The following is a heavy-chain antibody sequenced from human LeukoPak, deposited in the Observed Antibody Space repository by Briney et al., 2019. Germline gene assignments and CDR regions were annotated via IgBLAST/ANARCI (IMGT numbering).Heavy chain of an antibody. V-gene: IGHV3-23*01. CDR2: ISGSGSST. D-gene: IGHD2-2*01. CDR3: AKPEIVVGPAAMAGNWFDP. J-gene: IGHJ5*02. Sequence: GASLRLSCAASGFTFSSYAMSWVRQAPGKGLEWVLIISGSGSSTYYADSVEGRSTLARDNSKNTMYLQLKSLRAEDTAIYYCAKPEIVVGPAAMAGNWFDPWGQGTLVTVCS. CDR1: GFTFSSYA.